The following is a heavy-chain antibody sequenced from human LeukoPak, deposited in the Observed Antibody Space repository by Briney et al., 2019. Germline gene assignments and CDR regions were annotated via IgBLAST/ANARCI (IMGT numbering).Heavy chain of an antibody. V-gene: IGHV4-34*01. D-gene: IGHD1-26*01. Sequence: SETLSLTCAVYGGSFSGYYWSWIRQPPGKGLEWIGEINHSGSTNYNPSLKSRVTISVDTSKNQFSLKLSSVTAADTAVYYCARLYDGSYSYYYYYYMDVWGKGTTVTISS. CDR2: INHSGST. CDR1: GGSFSGYY. CDR3: ARLYDGSYSYYYYYYMDV. J-gene: IGHJ6*03.